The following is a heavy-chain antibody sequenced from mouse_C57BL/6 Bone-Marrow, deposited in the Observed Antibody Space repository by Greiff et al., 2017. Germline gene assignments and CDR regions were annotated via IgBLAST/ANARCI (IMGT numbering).Heavy chain of an antibody. J-gene: IGHJ2*01. CDR2: INPNNGGT. CDR1: GYTFTDYY. V-gene: IGHV1-26*01. CDR3: ARPTTVVPYFDY. Sequence: EVQLQQSGPELVKPGASVKISCKASGYTFTDYYMNWVKQSHGKSLEWIGDINPNNGGTSYNQKFKGKATLTVDKSSSTAYMELRSLTSEDSAVYYCARPTTVVPYFDYWGQGTTLTVSS. D-gene: IGHD1-1*01.